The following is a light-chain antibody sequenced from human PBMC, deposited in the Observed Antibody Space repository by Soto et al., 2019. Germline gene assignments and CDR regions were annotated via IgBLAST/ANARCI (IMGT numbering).Light chain of an antibody. J-gene: IGKJ5*01. CDR1: QDISSW. CDR3: QLANSFLPIT. CDR2: RAS. V-gene: IGKV1D-12*01. Sequence: DIQMTQSPSSVSASVGDRVTITCRASQDISSWLAWYQQKPGKAPKLLIYRASILQSGVPSRFSGSGSGTDFSLTIRSLQPEDFATYYCQLANSFLPITFGQGTRLEIK.